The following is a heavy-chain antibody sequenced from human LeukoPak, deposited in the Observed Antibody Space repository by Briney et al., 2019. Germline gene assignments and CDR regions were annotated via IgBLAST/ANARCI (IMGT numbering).Heavy chain of an antibody. D-gene: IGHD2-15*01. Sequence: GGSLRLSCAASGFTFSNYSVNWVRQAPGKGLEWVSYISSSSSTIYYADSVKGRFTISRDNAKNSLYLQMNSLRAEDTAVYYCAEEVAATLWFWGQGTLVTVSS. V-gene: IGHV3-48*01. CDR2: ISSSSSTI. CDR3: AEEVAATLWF. J-gene: IGHJ4*02. CDR1: GFTFSNYS.